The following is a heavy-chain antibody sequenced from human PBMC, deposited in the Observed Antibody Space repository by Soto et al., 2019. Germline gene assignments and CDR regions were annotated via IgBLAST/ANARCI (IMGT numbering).Heavy chain of an antibody. Sequence: QVQLVESGGDVVQPGRSLRLSCAASGFTFSSYGMHWVRQAPGKGLEWVAVISKDGNDKYYAESVKGRFTISRDNSKNTLYLQMNSLGAEDTAAYYCTGEVASGYWGQGTLVTVSS. J-gene: IGHJ4*02. D-gene: IGHD2-8*02. CDR3: TGEVASGY. CDR1: GFTFSSYG. CDR2: ISKDGNDK. V-gene: IGHV3-30*03.